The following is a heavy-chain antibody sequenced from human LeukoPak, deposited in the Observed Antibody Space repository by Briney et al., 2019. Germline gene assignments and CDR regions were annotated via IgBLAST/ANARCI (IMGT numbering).Heavy chain of an antibody. CDR3: ATLEGIVVVGY. Sequence: GGSLRLSCAASGFTFSSYGMHWVRQAPGKGLEWVAVIWYDGSNKYYADSVKGRFTISRDNSKNTLYLQMNSLRAEDTAVYYCATLEGIVVVGYWGQGTLVTVSS. J-gene: IGHJ4*02. V-gene: IGHV3-33*01. CDR2: IWYDGSNK. CDR1: GFTFSSYG. D-gene: IGHD2-2*01.